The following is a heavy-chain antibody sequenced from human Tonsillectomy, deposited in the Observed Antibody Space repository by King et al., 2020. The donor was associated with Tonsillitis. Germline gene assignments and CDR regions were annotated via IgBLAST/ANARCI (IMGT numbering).Heavy chain of an antibody. CDR1: GYTFTGYY. Sequence: QLVQSGAEVKKPGASVKVSCKASGYTFTGYYMHWVRQAPGQGLEWMGWINPNSGGTNYAQKFQGRVTMTRDTSISTAYMELSRLRSDDTAVYYCARECQNEVERPWDYYYGMDVWGQGTTVTVSS. CDR3: ARECQNEVERPWDYYYGMDV. CDR2: INPNSGGT. D-gene: IGHD1-1*01. V-gene: IGHV1-2*02. J-gene: IGHJ6*02.